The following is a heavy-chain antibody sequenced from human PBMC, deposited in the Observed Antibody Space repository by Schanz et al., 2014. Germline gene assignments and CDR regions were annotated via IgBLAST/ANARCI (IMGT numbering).Heavy chain of an antibody. CDR2: ISNDGSIK. V-gene: IGHV3-30-3*01. D-gene: IGHD2-2*01. CDR3: AKDLLYGAPMPLNHLDY. J-gene: IGHJ4*02. CDR1: GFTLSSYA. Sequence: QEQLVESGGGLVKPGGSLRLSCAAYGFTLSSYAMHWVRQAPGKGLEWVAVISNDGSIKYYADSVEGRFTISRDNSRNTLYLQMNSLRAEDTAVYYCAKDLLYGAPMPLNHLDYWGQGTLVTVSS.